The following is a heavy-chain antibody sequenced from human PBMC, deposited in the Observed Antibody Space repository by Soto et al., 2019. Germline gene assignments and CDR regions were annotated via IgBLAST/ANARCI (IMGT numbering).Heavy chain of an antibody. CDR1: GFTFSSYA. J-gene: IGHJ6*02. CDR2: ISGSGGST. CDR3: VKVRIPLYGMDV. V-gene: IGHV3-23*01. D-gene: IGHD2-21*01. Sequence: PGGSLRLSCAASGFTFSSYAMSWVRQAPRKGLEWVSAISGSGGSTYYADSVKGRFTISRDNSKNTLYLQMNSLRAEDTAVYYCVKVRIPLYGMDVWGQGTTVTVSS.